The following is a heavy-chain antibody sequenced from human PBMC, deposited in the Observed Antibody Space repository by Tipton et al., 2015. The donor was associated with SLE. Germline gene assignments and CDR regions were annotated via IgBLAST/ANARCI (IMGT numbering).Heavy chain of an antibody. CDR3: AIPTVGATGGFDS. D-gene: IGHD1-26*01. CDR1: GGSVSSDGDY. J-gene: IGHJ4*01. CDR2: THYSGST. V-gene: IGHV4-31*02. Sequence: LRLSCTVSGGSVSSDGDYWSWIRQHPGKGLEWIGYTHYSGSTYHIPSLKTRVTISVDTSRNQFSLKLTSVTAADTAVYYCAIPTVGATGGFDSWGHGTLVIVSS.